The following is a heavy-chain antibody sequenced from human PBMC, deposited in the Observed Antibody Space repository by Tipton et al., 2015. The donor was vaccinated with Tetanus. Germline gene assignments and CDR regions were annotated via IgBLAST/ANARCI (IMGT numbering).Heavy chain of an antibody. J-gene: IGHJ6*02. Sequence: TLSLTCTVSGGSISSSPYFWNWFRQYPGKGLEWIGYIYYSGSTHYNPSLKSRLVMSVDLSKNQFFLNLSSVTAADTAMYYCARDRAVPVQAYGTDVWGQGTSVTVSS. CDR3: ARDRAVPVQAYGTDV. D-gene: IGHD6-19*01. V-gene: IGHV4-31*03. CDR2: IYYSGST. CDR1: GGSISSSPYF.